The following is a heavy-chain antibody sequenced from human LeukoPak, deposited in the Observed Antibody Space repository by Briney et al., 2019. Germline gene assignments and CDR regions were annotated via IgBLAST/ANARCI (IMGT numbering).Heavy chain of an antibody. CDR3: ASKARSYYDY. J-gene: IGHJ4*02. D-gene: IGHD3-10*01. Sequence: GRSLRLSCAASGFTFSSYAMHWVRQAPGKGLEWVAVISYDGSNKYYADSVKGRFTISRDNAKNSLYLQMNSLRAEDTAVYYCASKARSYYDYWGQGTLVTVSS. CDR2: ISYDGSNK. V-gene: IGHV3-30-3*01. CDR1: GFTFSSYA.